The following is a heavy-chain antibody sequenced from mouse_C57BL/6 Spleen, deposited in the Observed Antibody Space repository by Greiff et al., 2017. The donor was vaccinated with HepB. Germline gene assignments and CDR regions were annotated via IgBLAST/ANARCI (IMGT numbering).Heavy chain of an antibody. CDR1: GYIFTSYW. J-gene: IGHJ2*01. CDR2: IYPSDSET. V-gene: IGHV1-61*01. D-gene: IGHD1-1*01. CDR3: ARRGENYYGSSYFDY. Sequence: QVQLKQSGAELVRPGSSVKLSCKASGYIFTSYWMDWVKQRPGQGLEWIGNIYPSDSETHYNQKFKDKATLTVDKSSSTAYMQLSSLTSEDSAVYYCARRGENYYGSSYFDYWGQGTTLTVSS.